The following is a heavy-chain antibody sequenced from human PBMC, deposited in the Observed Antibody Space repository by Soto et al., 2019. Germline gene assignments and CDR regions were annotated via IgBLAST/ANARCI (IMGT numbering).Heavy chain of an antibody. D-gene: IGHD3-10*01. J-gene: IGHJ4*02. Sequence: QVQLQESGPGLVKPSQTLSLTCTVSGGSITSRGYYWSWIRQHPGKGLEWIGHIYYRGNTSYNPSLKSRVDISRDTSKNQFSLDLSSVTVADTAVYYCATDGGYGSGSYRFDYWGQGTLVTVSS. V-gene: IGHV4-31*03. CDR1: GGSITSRGYY. CDR2: IYYRGNT. CDR3: ATDGGYGSGSYRFDY.